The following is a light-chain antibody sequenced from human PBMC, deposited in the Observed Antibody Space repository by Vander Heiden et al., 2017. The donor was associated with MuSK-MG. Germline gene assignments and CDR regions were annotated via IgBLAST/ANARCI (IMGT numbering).Light chain of an antibody. CDR2: KDS. J-gene: IGLJ2*01. V-gene: IGLV3-27*01. Sequence: YELTQPSSVSVSPGQTARIPCSGDVLGRKYARWFQQKPGQAPLLLIYKDSERPSGFPERFSGSSSGTTITLTISGAQVEDEAEYYCYCATDNYLGLFGGGTKLTVL. CDR3: YCATDNYLGL. CDR1: VLGRKY.